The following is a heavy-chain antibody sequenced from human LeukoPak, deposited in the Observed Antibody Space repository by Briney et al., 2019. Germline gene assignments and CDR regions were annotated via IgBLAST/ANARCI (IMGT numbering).Heavy chain of an antibody. CDR1: GYTFTSYG. V-gene: IGHV1-18*01. J-gene: IGHJ5*02. Sequence: GASVKVSCKASGYTFTSYGISWVRQAPGQGLEWMGWISAYNGNTNYAQKLQGRVTMTTDTSTSTAYMELRSLRSDDTAVYDCARDRCGGKQWLHVFDPWGQGTLVTVSS. D-gene: IGHD6-19*01. CDR2: ISAYNGNT. CDR3: ARDRCGGKQWLHVFDP.